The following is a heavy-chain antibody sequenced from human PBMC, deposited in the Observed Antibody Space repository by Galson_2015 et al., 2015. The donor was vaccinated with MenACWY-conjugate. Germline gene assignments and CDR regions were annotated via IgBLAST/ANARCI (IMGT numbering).Heavy chain of an antibody. CDR1: GFSLSTSGVG. J-gene: IGHJ6*02. D-gene: IGHD3-22*01. Sequence: PALVKPTQTLTLTCTFSGFSLSTSGVGVGWIRQPPGKALEWLALIYWDDDKRYSPSLKSRLTITKDTSKNQVVLTMTNMDPVDTATYYCAHSYYYDSSGYYGFYYYYGMDVWGQGTTVTVSS. V-gene: IGHV2-5*02. CDR2: IYWDDDK. CDR3: AHSYYYDSSGYYGFYYYYGMDV.